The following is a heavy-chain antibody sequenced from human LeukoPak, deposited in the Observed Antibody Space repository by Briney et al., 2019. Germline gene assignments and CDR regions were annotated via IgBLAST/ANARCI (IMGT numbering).Heavy chain of an antibody. V-gene: IGHV3-7*01. D-gene: IGHD3-22*01. CDR1: GFTFSFYG. J-gene: IGHJ6*02. Sequence: AGTSLRLSCAASGFTFSFYGIHWVRQAPGKGLEWVANIKQDGSEKYYVDSVKGRFTISRDNAKNSLYLQMNSLRAEDTAVYYCARDRSLYYYDSSGPVWGQGTTVTVSS. CDR2: IKQDGSEK. CDR3: ARDRSLYYYDSSGPV.